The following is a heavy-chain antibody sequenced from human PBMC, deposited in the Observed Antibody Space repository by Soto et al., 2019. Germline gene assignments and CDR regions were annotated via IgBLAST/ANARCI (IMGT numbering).Heavy chain of an antibody. CDR2: IYYSGST. J-gene: IGHJ6*02. CDR3: ARGKQQLVLYYYYYGMDV. CDR1: GGSISSYY. V-gene: IGHV4-59*01. D-gene: IGHD6-13*01. Sequence: QVQLQESGPGLVKPSETLSLTCTVSGGSISSYYWSWIRQPPGKGLEWIGYIYYSGSTNYNPSLTTRVTISVDTSKNQSSLKLSSVTAADTAVYYCARGKQQLVLYYYYYGMDVWGQGTTVTVSS.